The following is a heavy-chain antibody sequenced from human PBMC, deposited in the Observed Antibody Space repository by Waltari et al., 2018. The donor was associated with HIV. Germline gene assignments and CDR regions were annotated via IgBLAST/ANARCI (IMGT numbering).Heavy chain of an antibody. CDR3: ARETSGPTWRLFDS. Sequence: QVQLQESGPGLVKPSETLSLTCIVSGGSINNYYRNWIRQPAGKGLEWLGRINASGGTNYNPSLKSRVTMSIDTSKNQFSLKLTSVTAADTAVYFCARETSGPTWRLFDSWGQGTLVTVSS. V-gene: IGHV4-4*07. J-gene: IGHJ4*02. CDR2: INASGGT. CDR1: GGSINNYY. D-gene: IGHD1-26*01.